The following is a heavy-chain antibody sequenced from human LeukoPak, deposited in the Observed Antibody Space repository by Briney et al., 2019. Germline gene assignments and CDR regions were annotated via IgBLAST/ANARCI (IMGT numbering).Heavy chain of an antibody. V-gene: IGHV1-8*01. CDR2: MNPNSGNT. CDR1: GYTFTSYD. J-gene: IGHJ3*02. Sequence: ASVKVSCKASGYTFTSYDINWVRQATGQGLEWMGWMNPNSGNTGYAQKFQGRVTMTRNTSISTAYMELSSLRSGDTAVYYCARGYTYYYGSGSYNDAFDIWGQGTMVTVSS. CDR3: ARGYTYYYGSGSYNDAFDI. D-gene: IGHD3-10*01.